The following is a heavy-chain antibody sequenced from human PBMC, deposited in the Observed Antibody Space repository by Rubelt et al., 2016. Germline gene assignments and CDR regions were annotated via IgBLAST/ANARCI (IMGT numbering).Heavy chain of an antibody. J-gene: IGHJ4*02. CDR2: ISHSGGT. Sequence: QVQLQESGPGLVKPSETLSLTCTVSGYSISSGYYWGWIRQPPGKGLEWIGTISHSGGTFYSPSLKSRVTISADTSKNQFSLKLGSVTAADTAGYYCARDLGRSGYASCSDYWGRGTLVTVSS. D-gene: IGHD5-12*01. CDR3: ARDLGRSGYASCSDY. CDR1: GYSISSGYY. V-gene: IGHV4-38-2*02.